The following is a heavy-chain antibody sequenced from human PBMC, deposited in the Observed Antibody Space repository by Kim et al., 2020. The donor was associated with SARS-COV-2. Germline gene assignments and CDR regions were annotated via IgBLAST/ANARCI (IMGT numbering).Heavy chain of an antibody. V-gene: IGHV3-9*01. J-gene: IGHJ4*02. D-gene: IGHD3-9*01. CDR3: AKAPGYDILTGSDY. CDR1: GFTFDDYA. CDR2: ISWNSGSI. Sequence: GGSLRLSCAASGFTFDDYAMHWVRQAPGKGLEWVSDISWNSGSIGYADSVKGRFTISRDNAKNSLYLQMNSLRAEDTALYYCAKAPGYDILTGSDYWGQGTLVTVSS.